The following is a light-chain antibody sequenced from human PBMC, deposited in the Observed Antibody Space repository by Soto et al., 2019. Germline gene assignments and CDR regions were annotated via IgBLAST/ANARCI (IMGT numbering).Light chain of an antibody. Sequence: QSVLTHPPSASGTPGQRVTISCSGSSSNIGSNTVTWYQQLPGTAPKLLIYSNNQRPSGVPDRFSGSKSGTSASLAISGLQSEDEADYYCAVWDDSLSYVFGTGTKVTVL. V-gene: IGLV1-44*01. CDR3: AVWDDSLSYV. CDR2: SNN. J-gene: IGLJ1*01. CDR1: SSNIGSNT.